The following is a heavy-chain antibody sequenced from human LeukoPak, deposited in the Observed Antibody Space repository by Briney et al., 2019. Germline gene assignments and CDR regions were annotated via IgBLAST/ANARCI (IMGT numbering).Heavy chain of an antibody. J-gene: IGHJ4*02. CDR1: GFTFSSDS. CDR2: ISSSSYI. Sequence: GGSLRLSCVASGFTFSSDSMNWVRQAPGKGVEWVSSISSSSYIYYSDSVKGRFTISRDNAKNSLYLQMNSLRAEDTAVYYCARDGILRFLEWLPASYFDYWGQGTLVTVSS. CDR3: ARDGILRFLEWLPASYFDY. D-gene: IGHD3-3*01. V-gene: IGHV3-21*01.